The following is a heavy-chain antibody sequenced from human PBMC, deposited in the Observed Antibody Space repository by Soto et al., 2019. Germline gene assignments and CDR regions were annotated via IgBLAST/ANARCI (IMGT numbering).Heavy chain of an antibody. CDR2: INHSGST. D-gene: IGHD3-22*01. V-gene: IGHV4-34*01. CDR3: ARGPLYYYDSSGFDY. J-gene: IGHJ4*02. CDR1: GGSFSGYY. Sequence: PSETLSLTCAVYGGSFSGYYWSWIRQPPGKGLEWIGYINHSGSTNYNPSLKSRVTISVDTSKNQFSLKLSSVTAADTAVYYCARGPLYYYDSSGFDYWGQGTLVTVSS.